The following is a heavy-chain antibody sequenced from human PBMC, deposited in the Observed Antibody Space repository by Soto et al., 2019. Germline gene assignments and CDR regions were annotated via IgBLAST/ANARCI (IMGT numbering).Heavy chain of an antibody. CDR3: ARDDDYYDSSGYFLRDAFDI. CDR2: ISSSGSTI. D-gene: IGHD3-22*01. Sequence: QVQLVESGGGLVKPGGSLRLSCAASGFTFSDYYMSWIRQAPGKGLEWVSYISSSGSTISYADSVKGRFTISRDNAKNSLYLEMNSLRAEDTAVYYCARDDDYYDSSGYFLRDAFDIWGQGTLVTVSS. J-gene: IGHJ3*02. V-gene: IGHV3-11*01. CDR1: GFTFSDYY.